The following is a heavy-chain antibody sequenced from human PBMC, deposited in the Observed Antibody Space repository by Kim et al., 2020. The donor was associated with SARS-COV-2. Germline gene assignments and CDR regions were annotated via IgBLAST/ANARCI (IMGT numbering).Heavy chain of an antibody. CDR3: ARDLGDSSSWAWWFDP. V-gene: IGHV3-11*06. Sequence: SVKGRFTISRDNAKNSLYLQMNSLRAEDTAVYYCARDLGDSSSWAWWFDPWGQGTLVTVSS. J-gene: IGHJ5*02. D-gene: IGHD6-13*01.